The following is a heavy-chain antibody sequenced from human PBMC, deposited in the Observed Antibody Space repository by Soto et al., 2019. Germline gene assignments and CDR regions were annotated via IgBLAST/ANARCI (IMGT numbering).Heavy chain of an antibody. Sequence: ASVKVSCKASGYTFTSYDINWVRQATGQGLEWMGWMNPNSGNTGYAQKFQGRVTMTRNTSISTAYMELSSLRSEDTAVYYCAREGSSSWYPYYYYYGMDVWGQGTTVTVSS. CDR3: AREGSSSWYPYYYYYGMDV. J-gene: IGHJ6*02. CDR1: GYTFTSYD. D-gene: IGHD6-13*01. CDR2: MNPNSGNT. V-gene: IGHV1-8*01.